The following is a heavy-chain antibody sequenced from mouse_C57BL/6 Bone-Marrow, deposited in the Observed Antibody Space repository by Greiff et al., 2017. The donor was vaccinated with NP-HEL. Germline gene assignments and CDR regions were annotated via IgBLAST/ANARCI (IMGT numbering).Heavy chain of an antibody. CDR2: IYPGSGST. CDR3: ARTENPRDG. D-gene: IGHD2-13*01. J-gene: IGHJ2*01. V-gene: IGHV1-55*01. CDR1: GYTFTSYW. Sequence: VQLQQPGAELVKPGASVKMSCKASGYTFTSYWITWVKQRPGQGLEWIGDIYPGSGSTNYNEKFKSKATLTADTSSSTAYMQLSSLTSEDSAVYYCARTENPRDGWGQGTTLTDSS.